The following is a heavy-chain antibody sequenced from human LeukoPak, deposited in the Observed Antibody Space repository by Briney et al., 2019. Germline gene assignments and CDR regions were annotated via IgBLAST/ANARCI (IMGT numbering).Heavy chain of an antibody. CDR1: CGSISSGEYY. J-gene: IGHJ2*01. CDR3: ARDRRSSGYDTKRRYWYFDL. D-gene: IGHD5-12*01. CDR2: IDYSGST. V-gene: IGHV4-30-4*01. Sequence: SQTLSLTRTVSCGSISSGEYYWSSVRQPPGKGLAWIGYIDYSGSTYYNPCLKSRVTISLDTSTNQFSLKLSSVTAADTAVYYCARDRRSSGYDTKRRYWYFDLWGRGTLVTVSS.